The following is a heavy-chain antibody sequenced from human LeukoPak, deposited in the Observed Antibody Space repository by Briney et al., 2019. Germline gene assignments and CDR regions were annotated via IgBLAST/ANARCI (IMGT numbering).Heavy chain of an antibody. V-gene: IGHV3-7*01. J-gene: IGHJ5*02. CDR1: GFTFSSYW. CDR3: ARGGGYSYGQIYNRFDP. CDR2: MKQDGSEK. Sequence: PGGSLRLSCAASGFTFSSYWMSWVRQAPGKGLEWVANMKQDGSEKYYVDSVKGRFTISRDNAKNSLYLQMNSLRADDTAVYYCARGGGYSYGQIYNRFDPWGQGTLVTVSS. D-gene: IGHD5-18*01.